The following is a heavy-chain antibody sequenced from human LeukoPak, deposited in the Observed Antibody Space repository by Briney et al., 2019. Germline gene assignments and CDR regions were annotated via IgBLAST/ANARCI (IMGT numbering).Heavy chain of an antibody. Sequence: GRSLRLSCAASGFTFDDYPMHWVRQAPGKGLEWVSGISWNSGSVGYADSVKGRFTISRDNAKNSLYLQMNSLRAEDTAVYYCAREEKDAFDIWGQGTMVTVSS. V-gene: IGHV3-9*01. CDR3: AREEKDAFDI. CDR2: ISWNSGSV. CDR1: GFTFDDYP. J-gene: IGHJ3*02. D-gene: IGHD5-24*01.